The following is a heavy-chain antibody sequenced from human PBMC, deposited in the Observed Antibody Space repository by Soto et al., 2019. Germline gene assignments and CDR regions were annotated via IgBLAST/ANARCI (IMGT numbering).Heavy chain of an antibody. CDR3: ARRGGSGWRGYYFAD. J-gene: IGHJ4*02. Sequence: QLQLQESGPGLVKPSETLSLTCTVSGGSISSSSYYWGWIRQPPGKGLEWIGSTYYSGSTYYNPSLKSRDTISVDKSKYQFSLKLSSVTAADTAVYYCARRGGSGWRGYYFADWGRGTLVTVSS. CDR1: GGSISSSSYY. D-gene: IGHD6-19*01. CDR2: TYYSGST. V-gene: IGHV4-39*01.